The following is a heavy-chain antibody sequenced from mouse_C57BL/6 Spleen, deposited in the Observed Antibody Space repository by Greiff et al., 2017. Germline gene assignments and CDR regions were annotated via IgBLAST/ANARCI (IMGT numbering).Heavy chain of an antibody. V-gene: IGHV3-6*01. CDR3: ASYSPYAMDY. J-gene: IGHJ4*01. Sequence: EVKLMESGPGLVKPSQSLSLTCSVTGYSITSGYYWNWIRQFPGNKLEWMGYISYDGSNNYNPSLKNRISITRDTAKNQFFLKLNSVTTEDTATYCCASYSPYAMDYWGQGTSVTVSA. D-gene: IGHD2-12*01. CDR2: ISYDGSN. CDR1: GYSITSGYY.